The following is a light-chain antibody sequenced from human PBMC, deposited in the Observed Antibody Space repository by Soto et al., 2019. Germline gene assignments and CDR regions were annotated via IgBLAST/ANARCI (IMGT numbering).Light chain of an antibody. CDR2: DAS. CDR1: QGISSA. CDR3: HQFNSYPFT. J-gene: IGKJ3*01. V-gene: IGKV1-13*02. Sequence: AIQLTQSPSSLSASVGDRVTITCRASQGISSALAWYQQKPGKAPKLLIYDASNLESGVPSRFSRSRSGTAFTLTISSLKPEDFATYYCHQFNSYPFTFGPGTKVDIK.